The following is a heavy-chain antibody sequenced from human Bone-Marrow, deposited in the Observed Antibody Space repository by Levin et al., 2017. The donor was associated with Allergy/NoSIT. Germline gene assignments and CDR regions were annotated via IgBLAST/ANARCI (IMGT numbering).Heavy chain of an antibody. CDR2: INPNNGDT. J-gene: IGHJ5*02. CDR1: GYSFTGYY. D-gene: IGHD6-19*01. CDR3: TRLFPGITVSGSGFDP. V-gene: IGHV1-2*06. Sequence: GESLKISCKASGYSFTGYYIQWVRQAPGQGLEWMGRINPNNGDTYKAQKFQGRVTMTRDTSISTAYMELSRLTSDDAAVYYCTRLFPGITVSGSGFDPWGQGTLVTVSS.